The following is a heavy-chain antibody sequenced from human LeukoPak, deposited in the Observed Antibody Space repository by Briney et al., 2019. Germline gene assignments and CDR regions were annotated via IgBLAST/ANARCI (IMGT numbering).Heavy chain of an antibody. CDR2: ISAYNGNT. V-gene: IGHV1-18*01. Sequence: ASVKVSCKASGYTFTSYGISWVRQAPGQGLEWMGWISAYNGNTNYAQKLQGRVTITTDTSTSTAYMELRSLRSDDTAVYYCARDYYDSSGNDAFDIWGQGTMVTVSS. CDR1: GYTFTSYG. CDR3: ARDYYDSSGNDAFDI. D-gene: IGHD3-22*01. J-gene: IGHJ3*02.